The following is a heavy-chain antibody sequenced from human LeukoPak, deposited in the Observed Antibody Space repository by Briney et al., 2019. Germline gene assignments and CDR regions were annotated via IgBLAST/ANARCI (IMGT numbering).Heavy chain of an antibody. CDR1: GYTFTGYY. CDR2: INPNSGGT. CDR3: ARDYYDSSGYYYPKDY. Sequence: GSVKVSCKASGYTFTGYYMHWVRQAPGQGLEWMGWINPNSGGTNYAQKFQGRVTMTRDTSISTAYMELSRLRSDDTAVYYCARDYYDSSGYYYPKDYWGQGTLVTVSS. J-gene: IGHJ4*02. D-gene: IGHD3-22*01. V-gene: IGHV1-2*02.